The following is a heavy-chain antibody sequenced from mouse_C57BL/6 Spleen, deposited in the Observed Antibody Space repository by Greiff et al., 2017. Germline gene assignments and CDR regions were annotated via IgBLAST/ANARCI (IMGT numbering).Heavy chain of an antibody. V-gene: IGHV5-17*01. CDR3: ARSIFYGSSYGDAMDY. CDR2: ISSGSSTI. CDR1: GFTFSDYG. Sequence: VQLVESGGGLVKPGGSLKLSCAASGFTFSDYGMHWVRQAPEKGLEWVAYISSGSSTIYYADTVKGRFTISRDNAKNTLCLKMTSLRSEDTAMYYCARSIFYGSSYGDAMDYWGQGTSVTVSS. D-gene: IGHD1-1*01. J-gene: IGHJ4*01.